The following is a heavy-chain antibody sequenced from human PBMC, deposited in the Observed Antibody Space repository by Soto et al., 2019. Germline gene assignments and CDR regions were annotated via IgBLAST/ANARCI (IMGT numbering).Heavy chain of an antibody. D-gene: IGHD6-13*01. V-gene: IGHV5-10-1*01. CDR1: GYSFTSYW. Sequence: GESLKISCKGSGYSFTSYWISWVRQMPGKGLEWMGRIDPSDSYTNYSPSFQGHVTISADKSISTAYLQWSSLKASDTAMYYCARQRIAAAQFDPWGQGTLVTVSS. J-gene: IGHJ5*02. CDR3: ARQRIAAAQFDP. CDR2: IDPSDSYT.